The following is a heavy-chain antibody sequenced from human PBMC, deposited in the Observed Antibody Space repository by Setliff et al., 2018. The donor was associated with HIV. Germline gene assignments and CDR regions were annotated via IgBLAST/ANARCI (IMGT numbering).Heavy chain of an antibody. CDR1: GDSISDTTYY. D-gene: IGHD2-8*01. CDR2: ISTSGNT. J-gene: IGHJ3*02. V-gene: IGHV4-61*02. CDR3: ASSMGSHDAFDI. Sequence: PSETLSLTCSVSGDSISDTTYYWGWIRQPAGKGLEWIGRISTSGNTSYNPSLKSRITISVDTSKNHFSLKLSSVTAADTAVYYCASSMGSHDAFDIWGQGTMVTVSS.